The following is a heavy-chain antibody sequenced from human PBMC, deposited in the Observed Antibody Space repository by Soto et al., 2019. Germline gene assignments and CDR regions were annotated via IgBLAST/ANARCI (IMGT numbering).Heavy chain of an antibody. J-gene: IGHJ6*01. CDR3: AREPGGSNNYHGMHV. Sequence: SVKVSCKASGRTFSSYAISWVRQAPGQGLEWMGGIIPIFGTANYAQKFHGRVTITADESTSTAYMELSSLRSEDPVVYYCAREPGGSNNYHGMHVWGQETTGTVAS. CDR1: GRTFSSYA. CDR2: IIPIFGTA. D-gene: IGHD1-26*01. V-gene: IGHV1-69*13.